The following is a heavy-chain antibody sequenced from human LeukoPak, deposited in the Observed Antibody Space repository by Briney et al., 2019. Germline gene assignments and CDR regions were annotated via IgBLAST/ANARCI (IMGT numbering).Heavy chain of an antibody. J-gene: IGHJ4*02. CDR2: INPTSADT. V-gene: IGHV1-2*02. Sequence: ASVKVSCKASGYTFKAYYNHWLRQAPGQGFEWMGWINPTSADTKYSQNFQDNVSMTRDMSITTAFLELSRLTSDDTAVYYCARLRGPRYGDLFDSWGQGTLVTVSS. D-gene: IGHD4-17*01. CDR3: ARLRGPRYGDLFDS. CDR1: GYTFKAYY.